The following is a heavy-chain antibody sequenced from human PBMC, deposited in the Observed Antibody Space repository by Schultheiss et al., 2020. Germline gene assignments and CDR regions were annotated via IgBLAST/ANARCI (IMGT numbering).Heavy chain of an antibody. J-gene: IGHJ4*02. CDR2: IIPIFGTA. Sequence: KISCKASGGTFSSYAISWVRQAPGQGLEWMGGIIPIFGTANYAQKFQGRVTITADESTSTAYMELSSLRSEDTAVYYCARAAPAAIRTIDYWGQGTLVTVSS. V-gene: IGHV1-69*01. CDR3: ARAAPAAIRTIDY. D-gene: IGHD2-2*01. CDR1: GGTFSSYA.